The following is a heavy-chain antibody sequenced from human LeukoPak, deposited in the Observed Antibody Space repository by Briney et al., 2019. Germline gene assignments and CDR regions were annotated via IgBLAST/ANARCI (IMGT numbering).Heavy chain of an antibody. J-gene: IGHJ6*02. Sequence: SETLSLTCAVYGGSFSGYYWSWIRQPPGKGLEWIREINHSGSTNYNPSLKSRVTISVDTSKNQFSLKLSSVTAADTAVYYCAREFGDKDVWGQGTTVTVSS. CDR3: AREFGDKDV. D-gene: IGHD3-10*01. CDR2: INHSGST. CDR1: GGSFSGYY. V-gene: IGHV4-34*01.